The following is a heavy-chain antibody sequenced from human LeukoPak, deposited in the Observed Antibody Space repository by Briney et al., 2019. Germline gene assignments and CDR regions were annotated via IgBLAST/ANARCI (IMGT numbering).Heavy chain of an antibody. CDR1: GFTVSSNS. V-gene: IGHV3-53*01. CDR2: IYSDNT. J-gene: IGHJ4*02. Sequence: GGSLRLSCTVSGFTVSSNSMSWVRQAPGKGLEWVSFIYSDNTHYSDSVKGRFTISRDNSKNTLYLQMNSLRAEDTAVYYCARIGPDYYDSSGYYYDYWGQGTLVTVSS. D-gene: IGHD3-22*01. CDR3: ARIGPDYYDSSGYYYDY.